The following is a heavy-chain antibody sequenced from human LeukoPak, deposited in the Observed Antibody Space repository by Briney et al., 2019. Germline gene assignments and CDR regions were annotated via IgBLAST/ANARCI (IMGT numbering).Heavy chain of an antibody. CDR1: GGTFSSYA. CDR3: ASLTMVRGVIIARYAFDI. Sequence: SVKVSCKASGGTFSSYAISWVRQAPGQGLEWMGGIIPIFGTANYAQKFQGRVTITADKSTSTAYMELSSLRSEDTAVYYCASLTMVRGVIIARYAFDIWGQGTMVTVSS. CDR2: IIPIFGTA. J-gene: IGHJ3*02. V-gene: IGHV1-69*06. D-gene: IGHD3-10*01.